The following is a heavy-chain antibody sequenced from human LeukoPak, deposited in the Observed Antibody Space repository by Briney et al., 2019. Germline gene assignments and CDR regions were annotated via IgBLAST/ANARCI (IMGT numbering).Heavy chain of an antibody. D-gene: IGHD2-2*01. CDR2: ISGSGGST. V-gene: IGHV3-23*01. CDR3: AKVRPYCSSTSCYAISRLYYFDY. J-gene: IGHJ4*02. CDR1: GFTFSSYA. Sequence: GGSLRLSCAASGFTFSSYAMSWVRQAPGMGLEWVSAISGSGGSTYYADSVKGRFTISRDNSKNTLYLQMNSLRAEDTAVYYCAKVRPYCSSTSCYAISRLYYFDYWGQGTLVTVSS.